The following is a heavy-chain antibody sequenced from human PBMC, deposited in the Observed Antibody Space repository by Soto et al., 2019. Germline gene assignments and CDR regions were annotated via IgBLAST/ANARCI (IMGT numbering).Heavy chain of an antibody. Sequence: QVQLVQSGAAVKKPGSSVKVSCKASGGTFSSYAISWVRQAPGQGLEWMGGIIPIFGTANYAQKFQGRVTITADESTSTAYMELSSLRSEDTAVYYWASPSDRHQTYYYYGRDVCCQGTTVTVSS. V-gene: IGHV1-69*01. D-gene: IGHD1-26*01. J-gene: IGHJ6*02. CDR1: GGTFSSYA. CDR2: IIPIFGTA. CDR3: ASPSDRHQTYYYYGRDV.